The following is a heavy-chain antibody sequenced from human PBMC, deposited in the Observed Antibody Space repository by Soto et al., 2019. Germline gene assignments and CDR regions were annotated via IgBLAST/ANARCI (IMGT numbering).Heavy chain of an antibody. CDR1: GVTFSSYA. CDR3: TREGSAPYYYYAMDA. V-gene: IGHV1-69*13. CDR2: IIPTFGTA. Sequence: ASVKVSCKASGVTFSSYAISWLRQAPGQGLEWMGGIIPTFGTANYAQKFQGRVTITADESTSTAYMELRSLRSDDTAIYYRTREGSAPYYYYAMDAWGQGTTVTVSS. D-gene: IGHD3-10*01. J-gene: IGHJ6*02.